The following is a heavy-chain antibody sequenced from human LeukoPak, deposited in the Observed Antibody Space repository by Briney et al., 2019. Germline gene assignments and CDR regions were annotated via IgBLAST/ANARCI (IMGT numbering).Heavy chain of an antibody. V-gene: IGHV3-66*02. Sequence: GGSLRLSCGASGFTVRNNYMSWVRQAPGKRLEWVSGIYIGGKTYYADSVKGRFTISRDNSKNTLYLQMGSLRVDDTAVYYCTLQNYGMDVWGQGTTVIVSS. CDR1: GFTVRNNY. J-gene: IGHJ6*02. CDR2: IYIGGKT. CDR3: TLQNYGMDV.